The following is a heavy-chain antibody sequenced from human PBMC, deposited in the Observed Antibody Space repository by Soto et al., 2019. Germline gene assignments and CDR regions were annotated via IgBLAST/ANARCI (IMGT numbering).Heavy chain of an antibody. V-gene: IGHV3-23*01. D-gene: IGHD6-19*01. CDR3: AKGIAVAAQKGYYFDY. CDR2: ISGSGGST. CDR1: GFTFSSYA. Sequence: HPGGSLRLSCAASGFTFSSYAMSWVRQAPGKGLEWVSAISGSGGSTYYADSVKGRFTISRDNSKNTLYLQMNSLRAEDTAVYYCAKGIAVAAQKGYYFDYWGQGTLVTVSS. J-gene: IGHJ4*02.